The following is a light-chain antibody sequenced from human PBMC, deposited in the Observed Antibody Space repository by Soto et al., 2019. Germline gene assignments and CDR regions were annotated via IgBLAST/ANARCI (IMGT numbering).Light chain of an antibody. Sequence: QSVLSQPASVSGSPGQSITISCAGTSSDLGAYKYVSWYQQHPDKAPKLILYEVSRRPSGVSNRFSGSKSGNTASLTISGLLAEDEADYSCSSYTNTGTLVFGTGTKVTDL. J-gene: IGLJ1*01. CDR3: SSYTNTGTLV. CDR2: EVS. V-gene: IGLV2-14*03. CDR1: SSDLGAYKY.